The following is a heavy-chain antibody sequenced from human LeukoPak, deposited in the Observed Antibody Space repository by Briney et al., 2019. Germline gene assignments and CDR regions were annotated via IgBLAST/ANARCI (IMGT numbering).Heavy chain of an antibody. D-gene: IGHD1-26*01. Sequence: PSETLSLTCAVSGGSISSSNWWSWVRQPPGKGLEWIGEIYHSGSTNYNPSLKSRVTISVDKSKNQFSLKLSSVTAADTAVYYCARYGSSGTYFYAYWGQGTLVTVSS. CDR1: GGSISSSNW. V-gene: IGHV4-4*02. CDR2: IYHSGST. J-gene: IGHJ4*02. CDR3: ARYGSSGTYFYAY.